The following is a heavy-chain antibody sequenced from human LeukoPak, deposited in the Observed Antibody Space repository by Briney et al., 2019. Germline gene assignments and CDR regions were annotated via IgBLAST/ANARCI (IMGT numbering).Heavy chain of an antibody. Sequence: ASVKVSCKASGGTFSSYAISWVRQAPGQGLEWMGGIIPIFGTANYAQKVQGRVTITADESTSTAYMELSSLRSEDTAVYYCARGGSGYYYFGEYYYYGMDVWGQGTTVTVSS. CDR1: GGTFSSYA. CDR3: ARGGSGYYYFGEYYYYGMDV. J-gene: IGHJ6*02. V-gene: IGHV1-69*13. CDR2: IIPIFGTA. D-gene: IGHD3-22*01.